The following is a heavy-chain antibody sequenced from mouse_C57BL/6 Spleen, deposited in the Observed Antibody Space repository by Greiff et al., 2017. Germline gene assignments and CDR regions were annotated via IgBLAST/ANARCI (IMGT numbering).Heavy chain of an antibody. Sequence: EVKLVESGGGLVKPGGSLKLSCAASGFTFSSYAMSWVRQTPEKRLEWVATISDGGSYTYYPDNGKGRFTISIDNAKNTLYLQMSHLKSEDTAMYYCARDRGSNGYYFDYWGQGTTLTVSA. CDR1: GFTFSSYA. CDR3: ARDRGSNGYYFDY. CDR2: ISDGGSYT. V-gene: IGHV5-4*01. J-gene: IGHJ2*01. D-gene: IGHD1-1*01.